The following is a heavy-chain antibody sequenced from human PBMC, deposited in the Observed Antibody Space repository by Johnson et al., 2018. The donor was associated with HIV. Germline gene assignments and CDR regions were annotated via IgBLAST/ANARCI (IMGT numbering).Heavy chain of an antibody. CDR3: AKDLRVYTCDAFDI. J-gene: IGHJ3*02. D-gene: IGHD5/OR15-5a*01. Sequence: EVQLVESGGGVVRPGGSLRLSCAASGFTFDDYGMSWVRQAPGKGLEWVSVISGSGGSTYYADSVKGRYTISRDNSKNTLYLQMNSLRAEDTAVYYCAKDLRVYTCDAFDIWGQGTMVTVSS. CDR1: GFTFDDYG. CDR2: ISGSGGST. V-gene: IGHV3-23*04.